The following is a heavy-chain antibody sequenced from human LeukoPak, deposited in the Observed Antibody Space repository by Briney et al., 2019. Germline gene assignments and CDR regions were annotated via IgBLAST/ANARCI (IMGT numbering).Heavy chain of an antibody. CDR2: ISSSSSYI. CDR3: AADAPSFRVINYFDP. D-gene: IGHD3-3*01. Sequence: GGSLRLSCVASEFTFSSYTMHWVRQAPGTGLEWVSSISSSSSYIYYADSVKGRFTISRDNAKNSVFLEMKSLRVDDTAIYYYAADAPSFRVINYFDPWGQGTLVTVSS. J-gene: IGHJ5*02. CDR1: EFTFSSYT. V-gene: IGHV3-21*01.